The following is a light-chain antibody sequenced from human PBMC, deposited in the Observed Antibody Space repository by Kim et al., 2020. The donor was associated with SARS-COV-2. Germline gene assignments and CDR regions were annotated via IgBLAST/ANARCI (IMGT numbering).Light chain of an antibody. CDR3: QVWDSDTYL. Sequence: SVAPGQTASITCGRNSFGSKNVHWYQQKPGQAPVLVIFRDNNRPSGIPGRFSASTSGNTATLTISGAQAGDEADYYCQVWDSDTYLFGTGTKVTVL. CDR2: RDN. CDR1: SFGSKN. V-gene: IGLV3-9*01. J-gene: IGLJ1*01.